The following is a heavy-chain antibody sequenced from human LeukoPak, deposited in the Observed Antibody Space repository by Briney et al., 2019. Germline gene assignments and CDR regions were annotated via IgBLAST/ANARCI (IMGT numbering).Heavy chain of an antibody. V-gene: IGHV3-23*01. CDR2: ISGSGGST. Sequence: GGSLRLSCAASGFTFSSYAMSRVRQAPGKGLEWVSAISGSGGSTYYADSVKGRFTISRDNSKNTLYLQMNSLRAEDTAVYYCAIVDSSGYYYLGYWGQGTLVTVSS. D-gene: IGHD3-22*01. CDR1: GFTFSSYA. CDR3: AIVDSSGYYYLGY. J-gene: IGHJ4*02.